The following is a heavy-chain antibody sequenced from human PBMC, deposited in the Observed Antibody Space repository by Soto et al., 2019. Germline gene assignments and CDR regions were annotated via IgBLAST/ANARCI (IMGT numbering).Heavy chain of an antibody. J-gene: IGHJ5*02. D-gene: IGHD3-22*01. Sequence: GASVKVSCKASGYTFTSYYMHWVRQAPGQGLEWMGMINPSGGSTSYAQKFQGRVTMTRDRSTSTVYMELSSLRSEDTAIYYCARENSYDNSRYYPDVTYNWFAPWGQGTLVTGSS. CDR2: INPSGGST. V-gene: IGHV1-46*01. CDR3: ARENSYDNSRYYPDVTYNWFAP. CDR1: GYTFTSYY.